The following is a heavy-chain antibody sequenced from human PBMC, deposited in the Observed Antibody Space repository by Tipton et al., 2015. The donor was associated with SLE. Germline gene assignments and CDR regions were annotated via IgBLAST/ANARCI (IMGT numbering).Heavy chain of an antibody. J-gene: IGHJ6*03. CDR1: GGSINSYY. CDR3: ARVGHGFDSSGYNSHYYYYMDV. D-gene: IGHD3-22*01. CDR2: VYSSGSS. V-gene: IGHV4-59*01. Sequence: PGLVKPSETLSLTCTVSGGSINSYYWSWIRQPPGKGLEWVGYVYSSGSSDYNPSLSSRVTISLDTSKKQFSLRLKSATAADTAVYYCARVGHGFDSSGYNSHYYYYMDVWGKGTTVTVSS.